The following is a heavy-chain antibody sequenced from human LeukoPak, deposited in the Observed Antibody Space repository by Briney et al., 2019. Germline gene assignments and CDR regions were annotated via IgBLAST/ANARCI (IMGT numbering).Heavy chain of an antibody. V-gene: IGHV3-11*06. D-gene: IGHD6-6*01. J-gene: IGHJ4*02. CDR2: ISSRTSDT. CDR1: GFTFSDYY. Sequence: PGGSLRLSCAASGFTFSDYYMSWIRQAPGKGLEWVSYISSRTSDTNYVDSVKGRFTISRDDAKNSLYLQMNSLRAEDTAIYYFARDLHDGAARPARFDFWGQGALVTVSS. CDR3: ARDLHDGAARPARFDF.